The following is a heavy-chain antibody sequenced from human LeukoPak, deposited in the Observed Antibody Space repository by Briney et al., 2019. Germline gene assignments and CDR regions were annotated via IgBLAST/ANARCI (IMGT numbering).Heavy chain of an antibody. D-gene: IGHD6-13*01. J-gene: IGHJ4*02. CDR2: IYPGDSDT. V-gene: IGHV5-51*01. CDR1: GYSFTSYW. Sequence: PGESLKIYCKGSGYSFTSYWIGWVRQMPGKGLEWMGIIYPGDSDTRYSPSFQGQVTISADKSISTAYLQWSSLKASDTAMYYCARGSSSSFLRLDYWGQGTLVTVSS. CDR3: ARGSSSSFLRLDY.